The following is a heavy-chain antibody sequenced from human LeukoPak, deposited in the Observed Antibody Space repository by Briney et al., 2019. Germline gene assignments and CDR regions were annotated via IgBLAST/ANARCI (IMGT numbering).Heavy chain of an antibody. CDR3: ASSKTYCSSTSCQRVNAFDI. Sequence: GGSLGLSCAASGFTFSSYAMSWVRQAPGKGLEWVSYISTSGSTIYYADSVKGRFTISRDNAKNSLYLQMNSLRAEDTAVYYCASSKTYCSSTSCQRVNAFDIWGQGTMVTVSS. CDR2: ISTSGSTI. J-gene: IGHJ3*02. V-gene: IGHV3-48*04. CDR1: GFTFSSYA. D-gene: IGHD2-2*01.